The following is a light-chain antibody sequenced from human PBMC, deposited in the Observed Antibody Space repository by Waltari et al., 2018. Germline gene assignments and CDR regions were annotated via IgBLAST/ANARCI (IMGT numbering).Light chain of an antibody. Sequence: YELRQPPSVSVTPGHTASITCYGDNLENNAVAWYQQRPGQSPVLVIYQDAKRPSVIPERFSGSNSGNTATLTISGTQAMDEADYYCQAWDSSTPWVFGGGTKVTVL. V-gene: IGLV3-1*01. CDR2: QDA. CDR3: QAWDSSTPWV. J-gene: IGLJ3*02. CDR1: NLENNA.